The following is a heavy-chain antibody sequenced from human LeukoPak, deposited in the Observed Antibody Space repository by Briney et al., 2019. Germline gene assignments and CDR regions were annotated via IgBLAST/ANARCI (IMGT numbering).Heavy chain of an antibody. Sequence: SETLSLTCTVSGGSISIYYWSWIRQPPGKGLEWIGYIYYSGSTNYNPSLKSRVTISVDTSKNQFSLKLSSVTAADTAVYYCAGSGYCSGGSCSDYYSYYMDVWGKGTTVTVSS. CDR1: GGSISIYY. V-gene: IGHV4-59*08. J-gene: IGHJ6*03. D-gene: IGHD2-15*01. CDR2: IYYSGST. CDR3: AGSGYCSGGSCSDYYSYYMDV.